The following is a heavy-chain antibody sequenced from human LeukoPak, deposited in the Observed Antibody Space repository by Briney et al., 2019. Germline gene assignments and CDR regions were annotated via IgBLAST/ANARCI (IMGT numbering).Heavy chain of an antibody. CDR1: GYTFTSYG. Sequence: ASVKVSCKASGYTFTSYGISWVRQAPGQGLEWMGWISAYNGNTSYAQKLQGRVTMTTDTSTSTAYMELRSLRSDDTAVYYCARGPRVIAVAGSWGGDYWGQGTLVTVSS. CDR2: ISAYNGNT. V-gene: IGHV1-18*01. J-gene: IGHJ4*02. CDR3: ARGPRVIAVAGSWGGDY. D-gene: IGHD6-19*01.